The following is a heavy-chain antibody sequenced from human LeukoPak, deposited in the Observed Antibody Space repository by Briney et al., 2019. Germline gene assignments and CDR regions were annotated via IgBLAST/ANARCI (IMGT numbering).Heavy chain of an antibody. CDR3: ALLPLRIFPDVFDL. D-gene: IGHD3-3*01. CDR2: ISSTTSTI. J-gene: IGHJ3*01. Sequence: PGGSLRLSCAASGFTVSGYSMNWVRQAPGKGLEWISYISSTTSTIYYADSVKGRFTISRGNAKNSLYLQMNSLRDEDTAVYYCALLPLRIFPDVFDLWGQGTMVTVSS. V-gene: IGHV3-48*02. CDR1: GFTVSGYS.